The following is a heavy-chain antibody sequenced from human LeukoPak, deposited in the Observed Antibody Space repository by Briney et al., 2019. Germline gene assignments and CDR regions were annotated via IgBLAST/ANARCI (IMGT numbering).Heavy chain of an antibody. CDR3: ARGLVRFLEWSSHGLNWFDP. V-gene: IGHV4-34*01. Sequence: SETLSLTCAVYGGSFSGYYWSWIRQPPGKGLEWIGEINHSGSTNYNPSLKSRVTIPVDTSKNQFSLKLSSVTAADTAVYYCARGLVRFLEWSSHGLNWFDPWGQGTLVTVSS. CDR2: INHSGST. J-gene: IGHJ5*02. D-gene: IGHD3-3*01. CDR1: GGSFSGYY.